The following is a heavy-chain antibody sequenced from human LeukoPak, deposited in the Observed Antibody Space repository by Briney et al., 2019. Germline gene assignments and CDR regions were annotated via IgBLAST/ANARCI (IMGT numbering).Heavy chain of an antibody. CDR2: IDDDFTT. J-gene: IGHJ4*02. D-gene: IGHD3-10*01. V-gene: IGHV3-69-1*01. CDR3: AKGKENSRITMVRASSGLLDY. CDR1: GFTFSGKS. Sequence: GSLRLSCTASGFTFSGKSMNWVRQAPGKGLEWVSLIDDDFTTKYADSVKGRFTISRDNAKNSLYLQMNSLRAEDTAVYYCAKGKENSRITMVRASSGLLDYWGQGTLVTVSS.